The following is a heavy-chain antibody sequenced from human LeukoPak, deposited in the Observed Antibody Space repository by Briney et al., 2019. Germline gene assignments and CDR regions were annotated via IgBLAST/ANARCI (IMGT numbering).Heavy chain of an antibody. Sequence: GGSLRLSCAASGFTVSSNYMSWVRQAPGKGLEWVSVIYSGGSTYYADSVKGRFTISRDNSKNTLYLQMNSLRAEDTAVYYCASSDYGTGSYYMGTIDMWGQGTLVTVSS. CDR2: IYSGGST. J-gene: IGHJ4*02. CDR3: ASSDYGTGSYYMGTIDM. V-gene: IGHV3-53*01. D-gene: IGHD3-10*01. CDR1: GFTVSSNY.